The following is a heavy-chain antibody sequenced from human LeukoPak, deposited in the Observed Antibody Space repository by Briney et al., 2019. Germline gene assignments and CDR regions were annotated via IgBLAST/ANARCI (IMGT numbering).Heavy chain of an antibody. Sequence: GGSLRLSCAASGFTFSDYAMHWVRQAPGKGLEWVAHIWYDGSNEKYADSVKGRFIISRDNSKNALYFQMNSLRAEDAAVYYCAKGIQPSDKNGFDMWGQGTMVTVSS. CDR1: GFTFSDYA. D-gene: IGHD5-18*01. J-gene: IGHJ3*02. CDR3: AKGIQPSDKNGFDM. CDR2: IWYDGSNE. V-gene: IGHV3-33*06.